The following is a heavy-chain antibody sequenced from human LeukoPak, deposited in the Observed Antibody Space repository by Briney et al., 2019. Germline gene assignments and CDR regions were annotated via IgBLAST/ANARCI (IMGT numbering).Heavy chain of an antibody. Sequence: PSETLSLTCTVSGGSISSYYWSWIRQPPGKGLEWIGYIYYSGSTNYNPSLKSRVTILVDTSKNQFSLKLSSVTAADTAVYYCARSGGTAMPTGYWGQGTLVTVSS. D-gene: IGHD5-18*01. CDR1: GGSISSYY. CDR2: IYYSGST. J-gene: IGHJ4*02. V-gene: IGHV4-59*08. CDR3: ARSGGTAMPTGY.